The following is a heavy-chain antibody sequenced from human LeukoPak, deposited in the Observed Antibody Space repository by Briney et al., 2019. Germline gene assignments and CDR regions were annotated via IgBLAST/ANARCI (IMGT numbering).Heavy chain of an antibody. CDR3: ARNSSPYYYYYYMDV. CDR1: GGSFSGCY. V-gene: IGHV4-34*01. J-gene: IGHJ6*03. CDR2: INHSGST. Sequence: SETLSLTCAVYGGSFSGCYWSWIRQPPGKGLEWIGEINHSGSTNYNPSLKSRATISVDTSKNQFSLKLSSVTAADTAVYYCARNSSPYYYYYYMDVWGKGTTVTVSS. D-gene: IGHD4-23*01.